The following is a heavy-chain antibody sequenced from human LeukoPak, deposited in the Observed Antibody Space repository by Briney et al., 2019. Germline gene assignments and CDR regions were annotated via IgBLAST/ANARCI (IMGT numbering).Heavy chain of an antibody. D-gene: IGHD3-3*01. J-gene: IGHJ4*02. V-gene: IGHV3-30*02. CDR2: IRYDGSDK. Sequence: PGGSLRLSCAASGFTFSSYGMHWVRQAPGKGLEWVAFIRYDGSDKYYADSVKGRFTLSRDNSKNTLYLQMNSLRAEDTAVYYCAKSFRLYTIFGADYWGQGTLVTVSS. CDR1: GFTFSSYG. CDR3: AKSFRLYTIFGADY.